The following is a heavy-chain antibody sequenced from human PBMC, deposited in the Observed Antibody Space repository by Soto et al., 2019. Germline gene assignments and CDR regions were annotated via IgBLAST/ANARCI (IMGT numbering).Heavy chain of an antibody. V-gene: IGHV1-46*01. D-gene: IGHD2-2*01. J-gene: IGHJ4*02. CDR2: INPSGGST. CDR1: GYTFTSYY. Sequence: ASVKVCCTSSGYTFTSYYMHWVRQAPGQGLEWMGIINPSGGSTSYAQKFQGRVTMTRDTSTSTVYMELSSLRSEDTAVYYCAKVSRGIGVVPAALNWGQGTLVTAPQ. CDR3: AKVSRGIGVVPAALN.